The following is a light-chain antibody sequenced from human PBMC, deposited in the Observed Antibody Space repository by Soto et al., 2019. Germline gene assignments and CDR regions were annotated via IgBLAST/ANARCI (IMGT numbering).Light chain of an antibody. CDR3: ETWDSNIVV. J-gene: IGLJ2*01. CDR2: LEGSGSY. V-gene: IGLV4-60*03. Sequence: QPVLTQSSSASASLGSSVKLTCTLSSGHSSYIIAWHQQQPGKAPRYLMKLEGSGSYNKGSGVPDRFSGSSSGADRYLTISNLQSEDEAEYYCETWDSNIVVFGGGTQLTVL. CDR1: SGHSSYI.